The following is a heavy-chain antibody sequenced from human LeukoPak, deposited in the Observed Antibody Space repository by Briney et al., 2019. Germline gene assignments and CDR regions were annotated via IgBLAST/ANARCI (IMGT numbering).Heavy chain of an antibody. D-gene: IGHD6-13*01. V-gene: IGHV4-59*01. J-gene: IGHJ4*02. CDR1: GGAITNYY. CDR2: IYYTGST. Sequence: PSETLSLTCGVSGGAITNYYWNWIRQAPGKGLEWLGYIYYTGSTTYNPSVKSRITISLDTSKKQISLKLRSVTAADTAVYYCARLPPYSSSWYFDYWGQGTLVTVSS. CDR3: ARLPPYSSSWYFDY.